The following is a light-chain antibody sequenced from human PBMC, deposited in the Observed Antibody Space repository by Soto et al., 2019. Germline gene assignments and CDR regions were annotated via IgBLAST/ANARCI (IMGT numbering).Light chain of an antibody. CDR1: QSVSFN. CDR3: QQYNNWPPWT. J-gene: IGKJ1*01. Sequence: EIVMTQSPATLSVSPGERATLSCRASQSVSFNLAWYQQKPGQAPRLLIYAASTRATGIPARFSGSGSATEFTLTISSLQSEDFSVYYCQQYNNWPPWTVGQGTKVEIK. V-gene: IGKV3-15*01. CDR2: AAS.